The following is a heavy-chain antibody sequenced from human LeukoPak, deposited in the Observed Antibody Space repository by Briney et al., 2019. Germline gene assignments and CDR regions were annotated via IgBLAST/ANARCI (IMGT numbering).Heavy chain of an antibody. CDR3: ARSTTVGSSYFDY. Sequence: GGSLRLSCAASGFTFSDVWMSWVRQAPGKGLEWVSYISSSSSYTNYADSVKGRFTISRDNAKNSLYLQMNSLRAEDTAVYYCARSTTVGSSYFDYWGQGTLVTVSS. D-gene: IGHD1-26*01. CDR1: GFTFSDVW. V-gene: IGHV3-11*06. J-gene: IGHJ4*02. CDR2: ISSSSSYT.